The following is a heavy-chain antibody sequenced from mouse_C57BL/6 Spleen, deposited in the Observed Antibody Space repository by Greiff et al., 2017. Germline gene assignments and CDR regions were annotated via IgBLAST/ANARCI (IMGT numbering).Heavy chain of an antibody. CDR1: GYTFTSYW. CDR3: ARSAQGTPWVAY. CDR2: IDPSDGDT. V-gene: IGHV1-59*01. J-gene: IGHJ3*01. D-gene: IGHD3-2*02. Sequence: QVHVKQSGAELVRPGTSVKLSCKASGYTFTSYWMNWVKQRPGQGLEWIGVIDPSDGDTNYNHKFKGKATLTVDKSSSTAYMQLSSLTSEDSAVYYWARSAQGTPWVAYWGQGTLVTVSA.